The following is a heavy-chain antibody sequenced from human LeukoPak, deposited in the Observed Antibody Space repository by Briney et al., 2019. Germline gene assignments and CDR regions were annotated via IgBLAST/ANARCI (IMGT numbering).Heavy chain of an antibody. J-gene: IGHJ4*02. V-gene: IGHV3-21*01. CDR3: ARLGVAAADDY. Sequence: GGSLRLSCAASGFTFSSYSMNWVRQAPGKGLEWVSSISSSSSYIYYADSVKGRFTISRDNAKNSLYLQMNSLRAEDTAVYYCARLGVAAADDYWGQGTLVTVSS. D-gene: IGHD6-13*01. CDR1: GFTFSSYS. CDR2: ISSSSSYI.